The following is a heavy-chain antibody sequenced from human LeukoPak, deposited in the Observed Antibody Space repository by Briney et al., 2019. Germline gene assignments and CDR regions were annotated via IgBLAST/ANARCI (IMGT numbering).Heavy chain of an antibody. D-gene: IGHD1-1*01. V-gene: IGHV3-7*01. J-gene: IGHJ4*02. CDR1: GFTFSSFW. CDR2: VRWDDER. CDR3: SRITTNGYFEY. Sequence: GGSLRLSCSASGFTFSSFWMGWVRQAPGKGLEWVASVRWDDERHHVDSVTGRFSVSRDNAKNSLYLQMNSLRAEDTAVYFCSRITTNGYFEYWGQGALVTVSS.